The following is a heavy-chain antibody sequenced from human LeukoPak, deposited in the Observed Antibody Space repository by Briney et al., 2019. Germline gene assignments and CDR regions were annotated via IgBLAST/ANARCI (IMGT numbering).Heavy chain of an antibody. Sequence: ASVKVSCKVSGYTLTELSMHWVRQAPGKGLEWMGGFDPEDGETIYAQKFQGRVTMTEDTSTDTAYMELSSLRSEDTAVYYCATTRYREDCSGGSCYSQSLVAAFDIWGQGTMVTVSS. CDR1: GYTLTELS. V-gene: IGHV1-24*01. J-gene: IGHJ3*02. D-gene: IGHD2-15*01. CDR3: ATTRYREDCSGGSCYSQSLVAAFDI. CDR2: FDPEDGET.